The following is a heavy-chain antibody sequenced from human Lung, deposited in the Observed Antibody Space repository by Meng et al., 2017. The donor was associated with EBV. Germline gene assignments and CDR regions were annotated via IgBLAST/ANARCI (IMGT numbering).Heavy chain of an antibody. J-gene: IGHJ4*02. Sequence: QFQLGQSGAEGKKPGATVKVSCKASGYTFTSYGISWVRQAPGQGLEWMGWISGYNGNTNYAQKLQGRVTMTTDTSTSTAYMELRSLRSDDTAVYYCAREADGATFDYWGQGTLVTVSS. CDR2: ISGYNGNT. CDR3: AREADGATFDY. D-gene: IGHD1-26*01. CDR1: GYTFTSYG. V-gene: IGHV1-18*01.